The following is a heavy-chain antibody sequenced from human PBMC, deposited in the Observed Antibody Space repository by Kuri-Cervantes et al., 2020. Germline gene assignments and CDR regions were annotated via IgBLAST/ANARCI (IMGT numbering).Heavy chain of an antibody. CDR1: GDTFSSYA. D-gene: IGHD6-19*01. Sequence: ASVKVSCKASGDTFSSYAISWVRQAPGQGLEWMGWISAYNGNTNYAQKLQGRVTMTTDTSTSTAYMELRSLRSDDTAVYYCARDSRGSGSFYWGQGTLVTVSS. J-gene: IGHJ4*02. CDR3: ARDSRGSGSFY. CDR2: ISAYNGNT. V-gene: IGHV1-18*01.